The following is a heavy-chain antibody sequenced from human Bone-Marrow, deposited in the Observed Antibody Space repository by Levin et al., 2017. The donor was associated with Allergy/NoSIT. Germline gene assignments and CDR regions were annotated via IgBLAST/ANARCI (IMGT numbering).Heavy chain of an antibody. CDR3: ARTLGYCSGDSCYFYFDY. V-gene: IGHV4-39*07. CDR1: GGSISRSPYY. Sequence: SETLSLTCTVSGGSISRSPYYWVWIRQPPGTGLEWIGSIYYIGTTYYNPSLKSRVTISVDTSKNQFSLKVTSVTAADTAVYYCARTLGYCSGDSCYFYFDYWGRGTLVTVSS. J-gene: IGHJ4*02. CDR2: IYYIGTT. D-gene: IGHD2-15*01.